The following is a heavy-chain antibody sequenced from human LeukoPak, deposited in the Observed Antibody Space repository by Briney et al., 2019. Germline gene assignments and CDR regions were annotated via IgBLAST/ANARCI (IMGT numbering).Heavy chain of an antibody. CDR3: AGNYDSWTGLNY. CDR1: GFTFSGSA. CDR2: IGNKASNYAT. Sequence: GGSLRLSCAASGFTFSGSAMHWVRQASGKGLEWVGHIGNKASNYATDYAPSLKGRFTNSRDDSKDTAYLQVNSLKPEDTAVYYCAGNYDSWTGLNYWGLGTLVTVSS. J-gene: IGHJ4*02. D-gene: IGHD3-3*01. V-gene: IGHV3-73*01.